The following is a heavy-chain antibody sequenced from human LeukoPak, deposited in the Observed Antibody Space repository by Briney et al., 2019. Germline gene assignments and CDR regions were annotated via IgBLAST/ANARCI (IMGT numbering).Heavy chain of an antibody. CDR3: ARGGAQLWLPIDS. V-gene: IGHV4-59*01. D-gene: IGHD5-18*01. CDR1: GGSINTYY. CDR2: VYYSGST. J-gene: IGHJ4*02. Sequence: PSETLSLTCTVSGGSINTYYWSWIRQPPGKGLGWIGYVYYSGSTNYNPSLKSRVTISVDTSKSQFSLKVSSVTAADTAVYYCARGGAQLWLPIDSWGQGTLVTVSS.